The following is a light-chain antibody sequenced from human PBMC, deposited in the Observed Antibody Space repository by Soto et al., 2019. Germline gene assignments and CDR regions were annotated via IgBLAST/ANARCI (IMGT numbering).Light chain of an antibody. V-gene: IGKV3D-11*02. CDR1: QSVTSSY. CDR3: QQRNICQPVT. J-gene: IGKJ5*01. CDR2: GAF. Sequence: AQPPSPKSLSPGARATLSCRASQSVTSSYLPWHQQNPGQAPRLVIYGAFNRATGIPARFSGSGSGTDFTLTISSLEPEDLAVYFCQQRNICQPVTFGQGSRLDI.